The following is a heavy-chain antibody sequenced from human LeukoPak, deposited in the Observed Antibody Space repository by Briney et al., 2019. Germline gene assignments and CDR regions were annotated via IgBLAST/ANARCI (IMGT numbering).Heavy chain of an antibody. V-gene: IGHV3-11*06. CDR2: ISTGGNYI. Sequence: RPGGSLRLSCAASGFTFSDYYMSWIRQAPGKWLEWVSYISTGGNYIKDADSVKGRFTISRDNSKDTLYLQMNSLRAEDTAVYNCAKDRKRGTTVTYYSYYGMDAWGQGTTVTVSS. CDR3: AKDRKRGTTVTYYSYYGMDA. J-gene: IGHJ6*02. D-gene: IGHD4-17*01. CDR1: GFTFSDYY.